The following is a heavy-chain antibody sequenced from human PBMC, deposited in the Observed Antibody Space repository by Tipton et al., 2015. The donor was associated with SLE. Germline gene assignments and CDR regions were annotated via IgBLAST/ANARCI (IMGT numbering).Heavy chain of an antibody. D-gene: IGHD6-19*01. CDR2: IYYSGNT. V-gene: IGHV4-39*07. Sequence: LRLSCTVSGGSISSSSYYWGWIRQPPGKGLEWIGSIYYSGNTYYNPSLKSRVTISVDTSKNQFSLKLSSVTAADTAVYYCARAGGNAFDIWGQGTMVTVSS. J-gene: IGHJ3*02. CDR1: GGSISSSSYY. CDR3: ARAGGNAFDI.